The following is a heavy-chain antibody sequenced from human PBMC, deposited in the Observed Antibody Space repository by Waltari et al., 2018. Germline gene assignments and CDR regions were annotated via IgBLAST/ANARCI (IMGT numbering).Heavy chain of an antibody. CDR3: ARDNIAAAGSEAGFDY. Sequence: QVQLQESGPGLVKPSPTLSLTCTVSGGSISSGDYYWSWIRQPPGKGLEWIGYIYYSGSTYYNPSLKSRVTISVDTSKNQFSLKLSSVTAADTAVYYCARDNIAAAGSEAGFDYWGQGTLVTVSS. CDR2: IYYSGST. CDR1: GGSISSGDYY. J-gene: IGHJ4*02. D-gene: IGHD6-13*01. V-gene: IGHV4-30-4*08.